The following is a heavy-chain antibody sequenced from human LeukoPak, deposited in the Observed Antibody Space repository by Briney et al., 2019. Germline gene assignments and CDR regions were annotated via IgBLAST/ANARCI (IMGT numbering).Heavy chain of an antibody. CDR3: AGDYGDPRDWFDP. V-gene: IGHV4-4*07. J-gene: IGHJ5*02. CDR2: IYISRRT. Sequence: PAETLSLTCTVSGGSISTYYWNWIRQSAGKGLEWIGRIYISRRTKYNPSLESRVTMSIDMTKKEISLKLRSVTAADTAIYYCAGDYGDPRDWFDPWGQGSLVTVSS. CDR1: GGSISTYY. D-gene: IGHD4-17*01.